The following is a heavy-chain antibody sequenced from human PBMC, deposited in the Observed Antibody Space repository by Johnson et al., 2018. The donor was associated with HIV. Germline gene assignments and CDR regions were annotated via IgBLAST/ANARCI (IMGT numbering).Heavy chain of an antibody. J-gene: IGHJ3*01. CDR2: INWNSGSM. D-gene: IGHD5-12*01. CDR3: AKDMWGFRYTGYDRDVFDV. V-gene: IGHV3-9*01. CDR1: GFTFHDYA. Sequence: VQLVESGGGLVQPGRSLTLSCAASGFTFHDYAMHWVRQAPGKGLEWVSGINWNSGSMDYADSVKGRFTLSRDNAKSSLFLQMSGLRAGDTALYYCAKDMWGFRYTGYDRDVFDVWGQGTMVTVSS.